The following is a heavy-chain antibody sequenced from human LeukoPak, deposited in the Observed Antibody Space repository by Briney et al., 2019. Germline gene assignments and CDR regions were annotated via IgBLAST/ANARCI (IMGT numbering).Heavy chain of an antibody. Sequence: PGGSLRLSCAVSGITFRDYAISWVRQAPGKGLEWVSVISGTGATKHYADSVKGRLTISRDNSQNMVFLQMNSLRAEDTAVYYCVTDYFDRSGDYTVDYWGQGSLVTVS. CDR2: ISGTGATK. CDR3: VTDYFDRSGDYTVDY. J-gene: IGHJ4*02. D-gene: IGHD3-22*01. CDR1: GITFRDYA. V-gene: IGHV3-23*01.